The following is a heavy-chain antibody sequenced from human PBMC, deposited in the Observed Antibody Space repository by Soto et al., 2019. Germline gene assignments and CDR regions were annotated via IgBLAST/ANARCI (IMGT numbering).Heavy chain of an antibody. CDR3: ARQDGSALYYFDY. V-gene: IGHV5-51*01. J-gene: IGHJ4*02. CDR2: IYPGDSDT. D-gene: IGHD6-19*01. CDR1: GYTFTSYW. Sequence: RGESLKISCKGSGYTFTSYWIAWVRQMPGKGLEWMGIIYPGDSDTRYSPSFQGQVSISADKSISTAYLQWSSLKASDTAMYYCARQDGSALYYFDYWGQGXLVTVYS.